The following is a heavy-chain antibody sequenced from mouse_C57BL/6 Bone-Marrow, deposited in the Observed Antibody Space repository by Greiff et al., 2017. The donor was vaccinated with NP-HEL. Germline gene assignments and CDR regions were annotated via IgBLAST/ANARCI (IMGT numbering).Heavy chain of an antibody. Sequence: VQLQQSGAELVRPGTSVKMSCKASGYTFTNYWIGWAKQRPGHGLEWIGDIYPGGGYTNYNEKFKGKATLTADKSSSTAYMQFSRLTSEDSAIYYCARSGELRLRAMDYWGQGTSVTVSS. J-gene: IGHJ4*01. D-gene: IGHD3-2*02. CDR1: GYTFTNYW. V-gene: IGHV1-63*01. CDR3: ARSGELRLRAMDY. CDR2: IYPGGGYT.